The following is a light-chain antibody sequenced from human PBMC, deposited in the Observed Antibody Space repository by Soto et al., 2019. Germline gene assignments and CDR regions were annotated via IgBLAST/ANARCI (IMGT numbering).Light chain of an antibody. CDR1: SSDFGSYNL. J-gene: IGLJ1*01. CDR2: EDS. V-gene: IGLV2-23*01. CDR3: CSYAGSSTYV. Sequence: QSALTQPASVSGSPGQSITISCTGTSSDFGSYNLVSWYQQHPGKAPKLMIYEDSKRPSGVSNRFSGPKSGNTASLTISGLQAEDDADYYCCSYAGSSTYVFGTGTKVTVL.